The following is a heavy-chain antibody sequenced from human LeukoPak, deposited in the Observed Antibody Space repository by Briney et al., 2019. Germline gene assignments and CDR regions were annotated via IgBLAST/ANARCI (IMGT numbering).Heavy chain of an antibody. CDR1: GGSISSSSYY. CDR2: IYYSGST. D-gene: IGHD5-12*01. J-gene: IGHJ4*02. V-gene: IGHV4-39*07. CDR3: ARESKGGGYGNFDY. Sequence: SETLSLTCTVSGGSISSSSYYWGWIRQPPGKGLEWIGSIYYSGSTYYNPSLKSRVTISVDTSKNQISLKLSSVTAADTAVYYCARESKGGGYGNFDYWGQGTLATVSS.